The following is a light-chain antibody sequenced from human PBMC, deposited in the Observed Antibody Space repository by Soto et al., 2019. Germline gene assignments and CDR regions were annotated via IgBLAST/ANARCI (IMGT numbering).Light chain of an antibody. CDR1: SSDVGNYNF. Sequence: QSVLTQPPSASGSPGQSVTISCTGTSSDVGNYNFVSWYQHHPGKAPKLMLYDVIKRPSGVPDRFSGSKPGNMASLTVSGLQAEDEADYYCSSYAGSNNFVVFGGGTKLTVL. CDR2: DVI. CDR3: SSYAGSNNFVV. V-gene: IGLV2-8*01. J-gene: IGLJ2*01.